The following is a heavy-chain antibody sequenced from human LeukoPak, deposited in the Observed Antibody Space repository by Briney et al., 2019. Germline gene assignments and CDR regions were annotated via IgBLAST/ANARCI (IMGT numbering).Heavy chain of an antibody. Sequence: ASVKVSCKASGYTFTSYDINWVRQATGQGLEWMGWMNPNSGNTGYAQKFQGRVTITRNTSISTAYMELSSPRSEDTAVYYCARVGTPYSSGWYYYWGQGTLVTVSS. CDR2: MNPNSGNT. D-gene: IGHD6-19*01. CDR3: ARVGTPYSSGWYYY. J-gene: IGHJ4*02. V-gene: IGHV1-8*03. CDR1: GYTFTSYD.